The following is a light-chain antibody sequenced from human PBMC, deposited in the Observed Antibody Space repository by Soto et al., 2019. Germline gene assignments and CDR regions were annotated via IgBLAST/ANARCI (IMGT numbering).Light chain of an antibody. Sequence: IVLTQSPGTLSLSPGERATHSCTASHSLRSGYLAWYQQKPGQAPRLLMYDTSNRATGVPDRFSGSGSGTDFILTIIRLEPEDFAVYYCQQYGSSATFGPGTKVDI. J-gene: IGKJ3*01. V-gene: IGKV3-20*01. CDR3: QQYGSSAT. CDR2: DTS. CDR1: HSLRSGY.